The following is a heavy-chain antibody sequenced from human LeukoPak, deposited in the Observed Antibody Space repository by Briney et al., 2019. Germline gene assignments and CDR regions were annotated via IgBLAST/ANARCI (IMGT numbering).Heavy chain of an antibody. CDR2: FSGSGGST. CDR1: GFTFSSYA. D-gene: IGHD2-2*01. Sequence: GGSLRLSCAASGFTFSSYAMSWVRQAPGKGLEWVSSFSGSGGSTYYADSVKGRFTISRDKSKNTLYLQMNSLRAEDTAVYYCARVVPAATNWFDPWGQGTLVTVSS. CDR3: ARVVPAATNWFDP. J-gene: IGHJ5*02. V-gene: IGHV3-23*01.